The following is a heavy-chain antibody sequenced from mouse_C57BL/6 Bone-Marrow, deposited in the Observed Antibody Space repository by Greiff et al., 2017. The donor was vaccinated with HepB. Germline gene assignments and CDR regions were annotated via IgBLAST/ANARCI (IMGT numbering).Heavy chain of an antibody. V-gene: IGHV1-53*01. J-gene: IGHJ4*01. CDR3: ARPGSGAMDY. D-gene: IGHD3-2*02. CDR2: INPSNGGT. CDR1: GYTFTSYW. Sequence: QVQLQQPGPELGKPGASVKLSCKASGYTFTSYWMHWVKLRPGQGLEWIGNINPSNGGTNYNEKFKSKATLTVDKSSSTAYMQLSSLTSEDSAVYYRARPGSGAMDYWGHGTSVIVSS.